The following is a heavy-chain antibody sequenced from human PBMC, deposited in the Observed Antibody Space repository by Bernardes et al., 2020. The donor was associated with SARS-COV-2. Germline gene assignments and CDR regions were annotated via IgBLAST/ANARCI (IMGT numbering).Heavy chain of an antibody. CDR3: ARVSVYKDCSGGSCYSDNWFDP. D-gene: IGHD2-15*01. Sequence: SVKVSCKASGGTFSSYAISWVRQAPGQGLEWMGRIIPIFGTANYAQKFQGRVTITADESTSTAYMELSSLRSEDTAVYYCARVSVYKDCSGGSCYSDNWFDPWGQGTLVTVSS. J-gene: IGHJ5*02. V-gene: IGHV1-69*13. CDR1: GGTFSSYA. CDR2: IIPIFGTA.